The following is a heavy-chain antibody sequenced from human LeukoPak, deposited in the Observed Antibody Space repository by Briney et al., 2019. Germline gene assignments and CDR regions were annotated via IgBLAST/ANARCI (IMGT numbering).Heavy chain of an antibody. Sequence: SETLSLTCSVSGGXISSYFCSWIRQPPGQGLEWIGNIYYTGSTNYNPSLKSRVTISVDTSKNQFSLKLSSVTAADTAVYYCSMGAYYFDYWGQGTLVTVSS. J-gene: IGHJ4*02. CDR1: GGXISSYF. D-gene: IGHD2/OR15-2a*01. CDR3: SMGAYYFDY. CDR2: IYYTGST. V-gene: IGHV4-59*01.